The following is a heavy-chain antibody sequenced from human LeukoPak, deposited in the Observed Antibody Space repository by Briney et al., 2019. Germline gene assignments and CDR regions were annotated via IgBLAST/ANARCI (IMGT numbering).Heavy chain of an antibody. D-gene: IGHD2/OR15-2a*01. CDR2: IYYSGST. CDR3: ARVIRPAYYMDV. J-gene: IGHJ6*03. CDR1: GGSISSSSYY. V-gene: IGHV4-39*07. Sequence: PSETLSLTCTVSGGSISSSSYYWGWIRQPPGKGLEWIGSIYYSGSTYYNPSLKSRVTISVDTSKNQFSLKLSSVTAADTAVYYCARVIRPAYYMDVWGKGTTVTVSS.